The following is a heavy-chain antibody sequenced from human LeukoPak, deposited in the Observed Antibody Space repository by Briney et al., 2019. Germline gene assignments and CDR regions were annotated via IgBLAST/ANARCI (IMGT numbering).Heavy chain of an antibody. J-gene: IGHJ4*02. D-gene: IGHD3-22*01. V-gene: IGHV4-59*01. CDR1: GGSISSYY. CDR2: IYYSGST. Sequence: SETLSLTCTVSGGSISSYYWSWIRQPPGRGLEWIGYIYYSGSTNYNPSLKSRVTISVDTSKNQFSLKLSSVTAADTAVYYCARGDYYDSSGYFDYWGQGTLVTVSS. CDR3: ARGDYYDSSGYFDY.